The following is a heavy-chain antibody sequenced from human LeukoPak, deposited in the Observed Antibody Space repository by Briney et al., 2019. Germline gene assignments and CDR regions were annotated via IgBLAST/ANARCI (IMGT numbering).Heavy chain of an antibody. Sequence: GGTLRLSCAASGFTFSSYAMHWVRHPPAKGLEWVTMISYDGSTKYYTDSVKGRFTISRDNSKNTLYLQMNSLRTEDTALYYCARDHSLEYGNWFDPWGQGTLVTVSS. V-gene: IGHV3-30*04. CDR3: ARDHSLEYGNWFDP. CDR1: GFTFSSYA. CDR2: ISYDGSTK. J-gene: IGHJ5*02. D-gene: IGHD3-3*01.